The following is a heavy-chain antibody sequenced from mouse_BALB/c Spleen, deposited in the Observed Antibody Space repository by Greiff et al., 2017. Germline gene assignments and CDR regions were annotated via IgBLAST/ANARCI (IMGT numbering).Heavy chain of an antibody. J-gene: IGHJ4*01. V-gene: IGHV5-4*02. CDR2: ISDGGSYT. Sequence: EVQGVESGGGLVKPGGSLKLSCAASGFTFSDYYMYWVRQTPEKRLEWVATISDGGSYTYYPDSVKGRFTISRDNAKNNLYLQMSSLKSEDTAMYYCAREGGSGDYYAMDYWGQGTSVTVSS. CDR3: AREGGSGDYYAMDY. CDR1: GFTFSDYY. D-gene: IGHD1-1*01.